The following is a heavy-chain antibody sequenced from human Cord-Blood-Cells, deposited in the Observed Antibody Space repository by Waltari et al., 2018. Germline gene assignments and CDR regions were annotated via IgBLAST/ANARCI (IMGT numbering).Heavy chain of an antibody. CDR2: KRQDGSGK. D-gene: IGHD6-13*01. J-gene: IGHJ3*02. CDR1: GFTFSSYW. Sequence: EVQLVESGGGLVQPGGSLRLSCAASGFTFSSYWMSWVRQAPGKGLEGVANKRQDGSGKYYVDSVKGRFTSSRDNAKNSLYLQMNSLRAEDTAVYYCARVGGSSWSDAFDIWGQGTMVTVSS. CDR3: ARVGGSSWSDAFDI. V-gene: IGHV3-7*01.